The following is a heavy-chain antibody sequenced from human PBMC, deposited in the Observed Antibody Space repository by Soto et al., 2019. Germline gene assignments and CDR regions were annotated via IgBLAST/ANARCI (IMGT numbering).Heavy chain of an antibody. D-gene: IGHD3-10*01. CDR2: IIPILGIA. V-gene: IGHV1-69*02. Sequence: QVQLVQSGAEVKKPGSSVKVSCKASGGTFSSYTISWVRQAPGQGLGWMGRIIPILGIANYAQKFQGRVTIXAXXDTSTEYMELSSLRPEDTAVYYCARGRGGMGGMDVWGQGTTVTVSS. CDR1: GGTFSSYT. J-gene: IGHJ6*02. CDR3: ARGRGGMGGMDV.